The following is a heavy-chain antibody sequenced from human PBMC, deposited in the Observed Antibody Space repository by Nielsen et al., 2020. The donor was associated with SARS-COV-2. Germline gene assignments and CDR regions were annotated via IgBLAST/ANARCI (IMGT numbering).Heavy chain of an antibody. V-gene: IGHV6-1*01. CDR2: AYYRSKWYN. D-gene: IGHD6-13*01. Sequence: SQTLSLTCAISGDSVSSNSAAWNWIRPSPSRGLEWLGRAYYRSKWYNDYAVSVKSRITINPDTSKNQFSLQLNSVTPEDTAVYYCARDGSLVHLHYYYGMDVWGQGTTVTVSS. CDR3: ARDGSLVHLHYYYGMDV. J-gene: IGHJ6*02. CDR1: GDSVSSNSAA.